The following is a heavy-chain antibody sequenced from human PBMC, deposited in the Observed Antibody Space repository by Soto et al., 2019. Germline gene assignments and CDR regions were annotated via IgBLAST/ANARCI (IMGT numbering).Heavy chain of an antibody. Sequence: PSETLSLTCAVSGDSISSYYCMWIRQPPGKGLESIGYLYYSGSTNYNPSLKSRVTISVDTSKNQFSLKLSSVTAADTAVYYCARVGYYDTSGYYSEDWFDPWGQGTLVTVSS. CDR3: ARVGYYDTSGYYSEDWFDP. V-gene: IGHV4-59*01. CDR1: GDSISSYY. D-gene: IGHD3-22*01. CDR2: LYYSGST. J-gene: IGHJ5*02.